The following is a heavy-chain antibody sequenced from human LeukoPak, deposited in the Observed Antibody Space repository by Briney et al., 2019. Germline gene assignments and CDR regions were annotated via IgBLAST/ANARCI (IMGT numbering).Heavy chain of an antibody. D-gene: IGHD3-10*01. CDR3: ARASRFGEFDNWFDP. J-gene: IGHJ5*02. V-gene: IGHV1-18*01. Sequence: ASVKVSCKASGGTFSSYAISWVRQAPGQGLEWMGWISAYNGNTNYAQKLQGRVTMTTDTSTSTAYMELRSLRSDDTAVYYCARASRFGEFDNWFDPWGQGTLVTVSS. CDR1: GGTFSSYA. CDR2: ISAYNGNT.